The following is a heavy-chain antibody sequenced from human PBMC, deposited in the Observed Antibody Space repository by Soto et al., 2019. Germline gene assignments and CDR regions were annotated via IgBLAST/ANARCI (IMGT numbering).Heavy chain of an antibody. J-gene: IGHJ4*02. CDR2: INMDGSST. Sequence: GGSLRISCAASGFTFSGDWMHWVRQAAGKGLVWVSRINMDGSSTNYADSVKGRFTISRDNAKNTLYLQMNGLRVDDTAVYYCSRGPRGLYHHDYCGQGALVTVYS. V-gene: IGHV3-74*01. D-gene: IGHD2-2*01. CDR1: GFTFSGDW. CDR3: SRGPRGLYHHDY.